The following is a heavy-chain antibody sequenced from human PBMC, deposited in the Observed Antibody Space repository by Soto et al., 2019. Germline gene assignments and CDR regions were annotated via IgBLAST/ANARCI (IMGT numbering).Heavy chain of an antibody. CDR1: GGSISSSSYY. Sequence: QLQLQESGPGLVKPSETLSLTCTVSGGSISSSSYYWGWIRQPPGKGLEWIGSIYYSGSTYYNPSLKSRVTISVDTSKNQFSLKLSSVTAADTAVYYCARHSIVVVAASDAFDIWGQGTMVTVSS. CDR2: IYYSGST. V-gene: IGHV4-39*01. CDR3: ARHSIVVVAASDAFDI. J-gene: IGHJ3*02. D-gene: IGHD2-15*01.